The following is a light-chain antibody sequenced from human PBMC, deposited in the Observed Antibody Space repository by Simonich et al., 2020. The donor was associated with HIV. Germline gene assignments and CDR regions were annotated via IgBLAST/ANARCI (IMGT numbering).Light chain of an antibody. J-gene: IGKJ4*01. CDR1: QDISNY. V-gene: IGKV1-33*01. CDR3: QQYDNLPLT. Sequence: DIQMTQSPSSLSASVGDRITITCQASQDISNYLNWYQQKPGKAPKLLIYDASNLETGVPSRFSGSGSGKDFTCTISSLQPEDIATYYCQQYDNLPLTFGGGTKVEIK. CDR2: DAS.